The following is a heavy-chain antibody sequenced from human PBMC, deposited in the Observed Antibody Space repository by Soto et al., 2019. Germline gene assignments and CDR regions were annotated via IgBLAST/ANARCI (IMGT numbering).Heavy chain of an antibody. Sequence: PSETLSLTCTVSGDSMSSHYWNWVRQTPGKGLEWIGCIYFTGSTIYNPSLESRVTMSVDTSKNQFSLKLTSVTAADTAMYYCARPKTIGAAAGKGWFDPWGQGTLVTVSS. CDR3: ARPKTIGAAAGKGWFDP. D-gene: IGHD6-13*01. J-gene: IGHJ5*02. CDR2: IYFTGST. V-gene: IGHV4-59*08. CDR1: GDSMSSHY.